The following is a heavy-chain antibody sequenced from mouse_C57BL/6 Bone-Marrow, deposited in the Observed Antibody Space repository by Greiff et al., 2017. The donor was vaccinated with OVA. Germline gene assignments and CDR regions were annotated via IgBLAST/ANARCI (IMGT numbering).Heavy chain of an antibody. CDR3: ARGAY. J-gene: IGHJ2*01. V-gene: IGHV1-80*01. Sequence: VVEPGASVKISCKASGYAFSNYWMNWVKQRPGKGLEWIGQIYPGDGDLNYNGKFKVKATLTADKSSSTAYMQFRSLTSEDSAVYFCARGAYWGQGTTLTVSS. CDR1: GYAFSNYW. CDR2: IYPGDGDL.